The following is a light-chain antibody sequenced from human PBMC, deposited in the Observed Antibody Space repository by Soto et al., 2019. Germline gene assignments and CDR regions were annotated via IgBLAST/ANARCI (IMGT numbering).Light chain of an antibody. CDR3: QQYNDNWT. V-gene: IGKV1-5*03. J-gene: IGKJ1*01. CDR1: QGISSW. Sequence: DIQMTQSPSTLSASVGDRVTITCRASQGISSWLAWYQQKPGKAPKLLIYKASTLQSGVPSRFSGSGSGTEFTLAISSLQPDDSATYYCQQYNDNWTFGQGTKV. CDR2: KAS.